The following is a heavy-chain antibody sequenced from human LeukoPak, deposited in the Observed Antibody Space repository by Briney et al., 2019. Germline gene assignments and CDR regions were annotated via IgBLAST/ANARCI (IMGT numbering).Heavy chain of an antibody. CDR2: IKQDGSEK. J-gene: IGHJ4*02. CDR1: GFTFSNYW. CDR3: AKGKDSSGWYTPNFDY. V-gene: IGHV3-7*03. Sequence: GSLRLSCAGSGFTFSNYWMSWVRQAPGKGLEWVANIKQDGSEKYYADFVKGRFTISRDNVKSSLFLQMSSLRAEDTAVYYCAKGKDSSGWYTPNFDYWGQGTLVTVSS. D-gene: IGHD6-19*01.